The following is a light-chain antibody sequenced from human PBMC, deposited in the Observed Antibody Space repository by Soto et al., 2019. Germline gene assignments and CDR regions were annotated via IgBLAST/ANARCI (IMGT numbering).Light chain of an antibody. Sequence: QSVLTQPASMSGSPGQSITISCTGASTDVGSYNLVSWYQQHPGKAPKLMIYEASKRPSGVSNRFSGSKSGNTASLTIAGLQSEDEGDYYCSSYAGGRTYVVFGGGTQLTVL. CDR2: EAS. V-gene: IGLV2-23*01. CDR1: STDVGSYNL. J-gene: IGLJ7*01. CDR3: SSYAGGRTYVV.